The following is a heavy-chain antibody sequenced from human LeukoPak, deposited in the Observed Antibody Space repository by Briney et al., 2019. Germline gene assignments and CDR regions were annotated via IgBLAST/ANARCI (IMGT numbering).Heavy chain of an antibody. V-gene: IGHV3-7*01. J-gene: IGHJ3*02. CDR3: ARETHDGFDI. Sequence: GGSLRLSCAPSGFTFSSIWMSWVRQAPGKGLEWVANIKHDGSETNYVDSVKGRFTISRDNSKNTLYLQTNSLRAEDTAVYYCARETHDGFDIWGQGTMVTVSS. CDR2: IKHDGSET. CDR1: GFTFSSIW.